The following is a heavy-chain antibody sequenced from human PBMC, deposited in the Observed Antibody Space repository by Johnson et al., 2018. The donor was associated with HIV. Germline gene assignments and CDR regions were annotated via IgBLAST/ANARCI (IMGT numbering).Heavy chain of an antibody. V-gene: IGHV3-7*03. D-gene: IGHD4-23*01. CDR3: AKIQGDTVGYDAFDI. CDR2: IKQDGSEK. J-gene: IGHJ3*02. CDR1: GFTFSSYW. Sequence: VQLVESGGGLVQPGGSLRLSCAASGFTFSSYWMSWVRQAPGKGLEWVANIKQDGSEKYYVDSVKGRFTISRDNAKNSLYLQMNSLRAEDTALYYCAKIQGDTVGYDAFDIWGQGTMVTVSS.